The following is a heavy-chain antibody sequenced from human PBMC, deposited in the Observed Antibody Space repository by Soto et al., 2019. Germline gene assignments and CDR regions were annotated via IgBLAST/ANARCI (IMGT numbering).Heavy chain of an antibody. J-gene: IGHJ5*02. Sequence: QVQLQESGPGLVKPSQTLSLTCTVSGGSISSGGYYWSWIRQHPGKGLEWIGYIYYSGSTYYTPYLKRRVTISVDTSKNQFTLKLSSVTAADTAVYYCARSTLAALGHGNWFDPWGQGTLVTVSS. CDR1: GGSISSGGYY. V-gene: IGHV4-31*03. CDR3: ARSTLAALGHGNWFDP. D-gene: IGHD6-13*01. CDR2: IYYSGST.